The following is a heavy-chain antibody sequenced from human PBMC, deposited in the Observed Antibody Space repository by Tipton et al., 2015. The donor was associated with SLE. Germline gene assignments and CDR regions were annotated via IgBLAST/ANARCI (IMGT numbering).Heavy chain of an antibody. CDR1: GGSISSNY. D-gene: IGHD1-7*01. V-gene: IGHV4-59*01. Sequence: TLSLTCTVSGGSISSNYWSWIRQPPGKGLEWIGYIYYTGSTKYNPSLKSRVTFSVDTSKNQFSLKLSSVTAADTAVYYCARGGGWNYASRTLLDWGQGTLVNVSS. J-gene: IGHJ4*02. CDR3: ARGGGWNYASRTLLD. CDR2: IYYTGST.